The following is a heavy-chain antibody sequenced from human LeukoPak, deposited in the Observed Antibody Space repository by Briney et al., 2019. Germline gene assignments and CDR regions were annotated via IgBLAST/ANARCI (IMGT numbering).Heavy chain of an antibody. CDR2: IRYDGSNK. CDR3: AKNLMVRGVSFWAYYYYYMDV. J-gene: IGHJ6*03. V-gene: IGHV3-30*02. CDR1: GFTFSSYG. D-gene: IGHD3-10*01. Sequence: PGGSLRLSCAASGFTFSSYGMHWVRQAPGKGLEWVAFIRYDGSNKYYADSVKGRFTISRDNSKNTLYLQMNSLRAEDTAVYYCAKNLMVRGVSFWAYYYYYMDVWGKGTTVTISS.